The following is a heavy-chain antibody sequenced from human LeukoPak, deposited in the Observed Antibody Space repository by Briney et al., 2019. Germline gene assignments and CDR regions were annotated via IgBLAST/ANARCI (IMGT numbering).Heavy chain of an antibody. CDR3: ARLDGYNYFDY. CDR2: IYPDDSDP. CDR1: GYTFTNYW. Sequence: HGESLKLSCKGSGYTFTNYWIGWVRQMPGKGLEWMAIIYPDDSDPRYSPSFQGHVTITADKSINTAYLQWSSLKASDTAMYYCARLDGYNYFDYWGQGTLVTVSS. J-gene: IGHJ4*02. V-gene: IGHV5-51*01. D-gene: IGHD5-24*01.